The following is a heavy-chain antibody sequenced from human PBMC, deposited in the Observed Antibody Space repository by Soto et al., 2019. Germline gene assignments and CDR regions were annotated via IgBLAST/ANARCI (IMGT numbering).Heavy chain of an antibody. V-gene: IGHV1-18*01. D-gene: IGHD3-22*01. CDR2: ISAYNGNT. CDR3: ARDRSGDSSGYYYGTPQYYYYGMDV. J-gene: IGHJ6*02. Sequence: GASVKVSCKASGYTFTSYGISWVRQAPGQGLEWMGWISAYNGNTNYAQKLQGRVTMTTDTSTSTAYMELRSLRSDDTAVYYCARDRSGDSSGYYYGTPQYYYYGMDVWGQGTTVTAP. CDR1: GYTFTSYG.